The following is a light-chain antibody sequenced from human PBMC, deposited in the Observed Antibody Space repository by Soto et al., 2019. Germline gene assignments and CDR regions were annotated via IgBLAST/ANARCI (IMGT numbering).Light chain of an antibody. V-gene: IGKV3-20*01. Sequence: EIVLTQSPGTLSLSPGERATLSCRASQSVTSNFLAWYQQKPGQAPRLLIYGASTRAAGVPDRFSGSGSGTDFTLTITRLGPEDFAVYYCQQYGRSPLLYTFGQGTKLGVK. J-gene: IGKJ2*01. CDR2: GAS. CDR3: QQYGRSPLLYT. CDR1: QSVTSNF.